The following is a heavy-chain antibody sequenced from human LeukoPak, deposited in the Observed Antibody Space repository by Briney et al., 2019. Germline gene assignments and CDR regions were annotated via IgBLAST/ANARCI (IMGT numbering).Heavy chain of an antibody. V-gene: IGHV4-59*01. CDR2: IYYSGST. CDR1: GGSISSYY. D-gene: IGHD3-22*01. Sequence: SETLSLTCNVSGGSISSYYWSWIRQPPGKGLEWIGHIYYSGSTNYNPSLKSRVTISVDTSKNQFSLKLSSVTAADTAVYYCASYSYYYDSSGYFDYWGQGALVTVSS. J-gene: IGHJ4*02. CDR3: ASYSYYYDSSGYFDY.